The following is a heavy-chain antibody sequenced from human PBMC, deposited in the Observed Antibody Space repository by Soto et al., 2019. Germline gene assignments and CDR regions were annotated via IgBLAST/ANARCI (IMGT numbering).Heavy chain of an antibody. J-gene: IGHJ4*02. Sequence: SETLSLTCTVSGGSISSGGYYWSWIRQHPGKGLEWIGSIYHSGSTYYNPSLKSRVTISVDTSKNQFSLKLSSVTAADTAVYYCARLETEYCSGGSCYSVPSPFDYWGQGTLVTVSS. CDR1: GGSISSGGYY. V-gene: IGHV4-39*07. D-gene: IGHD2-15*01. CDR2: IYHSGST. CDR3: ARLETEYCSGGSCYSVPSPFDY.